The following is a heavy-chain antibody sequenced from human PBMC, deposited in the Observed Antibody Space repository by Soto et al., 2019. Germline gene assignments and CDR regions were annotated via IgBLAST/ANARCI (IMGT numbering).Heavy chain of an antibody. CDR3: AKGSPYYYDSSGYFWEQYYFDY. CDR2: ISGSGGST. V-gene: IGHV3-23*01. D-gene: IGHD3-22*01. Sequence: PGGSLRLSCAASGFTFFAYAMTWVRQAPGKGLEWVSAISGSGGSTYYADSVKGRFTISRDNSKNTLYLQMNSLRTEDTAVYYCAKGSPYYYDSSGYFWEQYYFDYWGQGTLVTVSS. J-gene: IGHJ4*02. CDR1: GFTFFAYA.